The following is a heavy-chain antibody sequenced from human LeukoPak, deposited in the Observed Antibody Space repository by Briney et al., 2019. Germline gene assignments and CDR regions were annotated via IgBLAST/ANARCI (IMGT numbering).Heavy chain of an antibody. CDR3: ARALITFGGVIVQSEDY. J-gene: IGHJ4*02. Sequence: ASVKVSCKASGYTFTSYDINWVRQATGQGLEWMGWMNPNSGNTGYAQKFQGRVTMTRNTSISTAYMELSSLRSEDTAVYYCARALITFGGVIVQSEDYWGQGTLVTVSS. CDR2: MNPNSGNT. CDR1: GYTFTSYD. V-gene: IGHV1-8*01. D-gene: IGHD3-16*02.